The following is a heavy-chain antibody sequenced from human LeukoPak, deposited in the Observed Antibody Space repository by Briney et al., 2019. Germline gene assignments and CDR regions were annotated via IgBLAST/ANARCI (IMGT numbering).Heavy chain of an antibody. CDR3: ARGNDPDSYYYYMDV. Sequence: SETLSLTCTVSGGSISSYYWSWIRQPPGKGLEWIGYIYYSGSTNYNPSLKSRVTISVDTSKNQFSLKLSSVTAADTAVYYCARGNDPDSYYYYMDVWGKGTTVTVSS. J-gene: IGHJ6*03. CDR2: IYYSGST. V-gene: IGHV4-59*01. CDR1: GGSISSYY.